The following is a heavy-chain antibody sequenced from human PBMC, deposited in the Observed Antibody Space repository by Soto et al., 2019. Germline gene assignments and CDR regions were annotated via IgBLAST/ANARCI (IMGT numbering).Heavy chain of an antibody. CDR1: GFTVSSNY. Sequence: EVQLVETGGGLIQPGGSLRLSCAASGFTVSSNYMSWVRQAPGKGLEWVSVIYSGGSTYYADSVKGRFTISRDNSKNTLYLQMNILRAEDTAVYYCARMYITAAGSYDYWGHGTLVTVSS. D-gene: IGHD6-13*01. J-gene: IGHJ4*01. CDR2: IYSGGST. CDR3: ARMYITAAGSYDY. V-gene: IGHV3-53*02.